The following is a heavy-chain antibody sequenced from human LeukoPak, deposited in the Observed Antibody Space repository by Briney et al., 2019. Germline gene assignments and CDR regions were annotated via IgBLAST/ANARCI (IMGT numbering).Heavy chain of an antibody. CDR1: GFSFSNYA. V-gene: IGHV4-34*01. D-gene: IGHD1-26*01. J-gene: IGHJ4*02. CDR2: INHSGST. CDR3: ARGGEGATGLDY. Sequence: GSLRLSCAASGFSFSNYAMNWVRQPPGKGLEWIGEINHSGSTNYNPSLKSRVTISVDTSKNQFSLKLSSVTAADTAVYYCARGGEGATGLDYWGQGTLVTVSS.